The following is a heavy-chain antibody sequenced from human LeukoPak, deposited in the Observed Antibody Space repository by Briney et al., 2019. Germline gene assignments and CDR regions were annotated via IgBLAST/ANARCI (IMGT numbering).Heavy chain of an antibody. J-gene: IGHJ5*02. Sequence: ASVKVSCKASGYTFTSYDINWVRQATGQGLEWMGWMNPYSGNTGYAQKFQGRVTITRNTSISTAYMELSSLRSEDTAVYYCARAYYDFWSGPNWFDPWGQGTLVTVSS. CDR1: GYTFTSYD. CDR2: MNPYSGNT. V-gene: IGHV1-8*03. CDR3: ARAYYDFWSGPNWFDP. D-gene: IGHD3-3*01.